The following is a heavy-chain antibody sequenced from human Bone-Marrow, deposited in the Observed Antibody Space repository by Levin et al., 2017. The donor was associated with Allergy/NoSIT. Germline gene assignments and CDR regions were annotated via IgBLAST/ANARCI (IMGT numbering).Heavy chain of an antibody. Sequence: GESLKISCKASGYTFTDYYIHWVRQAPGQGLEWMGWINSNSGGKDYAQKFQGRVTMTRDTSISAAYMELSRLRSDDTAVYYCARDRREDGNYDSWGRTDGMDVWGQGTTVTVSS. J-gene: IGHJ6*02. CDR1: GYTFTDYY. D-gene: IGHD3-16*01. CDR2: INSNSGGK. V-gene: IGHV1-2*02. CDR3: ARDRREDGNYDSWGRTDGMDV.